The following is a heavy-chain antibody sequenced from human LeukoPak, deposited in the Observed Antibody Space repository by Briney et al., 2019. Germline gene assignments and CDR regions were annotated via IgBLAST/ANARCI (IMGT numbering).Heavy chain of an antibody. CDR3: ARNDILTRYWFDP. Sequence: SETRSLTCAVSGYAISSGYYWGWIRQPPGKGLEWIGSIYHSGSTYYNPSLKGRVTISVDTSKNQFSLKLSSVTAADTAVYYCARNDILTRYWFDPWGQGTLVTVSS. D-gene: IGHD3-9*01. CDR1: GYAISSGYY. CDR2: IYHSGST. J-gene: IGHJ5*02. V-gene: IGHV4-38-2*01.